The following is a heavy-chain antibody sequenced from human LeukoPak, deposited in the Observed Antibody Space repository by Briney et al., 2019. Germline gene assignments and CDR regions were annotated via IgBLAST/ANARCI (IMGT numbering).Heavy chain of an antibody. CDR1: GGSISSYY. D-gene: IGHD2-2*03. CDR3: AGYCSSTSCYSEGAFDI. CDR2: IYTSGST. V-gene: IGHV4-4*07. Sequence: SETLSLTCTVSGGSISSYYWSWIRQPAGKGLEWIGRIYTSGSTNYNPSLKSRVTMSVDTSKNQFSLKLSSATAADTAVYYCAGYCSSTSCYSEGAFDIWGQGTMVTVSS. J-gene: IGHJ3*02.